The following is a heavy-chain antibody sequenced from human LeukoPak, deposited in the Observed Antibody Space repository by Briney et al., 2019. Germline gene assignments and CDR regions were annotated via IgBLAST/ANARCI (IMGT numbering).Heavy chain of an antibody. J-gene: IGHJ1*01. D-gene: IGHD3-22*01. Sequence: GGSLRLSCAASGFTFSNAWMSWVRQAPGKGLEWVSAISGSGGSTYYADSVKGRFTISRDNSKNTLYLQMNSLRAEDTAVYYCAKDGSYYYDSSGYYYSQEYFQHWDQGTLVTVSS. CDR3: AKDGSYYYDSSGYYYSQEYFQH. CDR2: ISGSGGST. V-gene: IGHV3-23*01. CDR1: GFTFSNAW.